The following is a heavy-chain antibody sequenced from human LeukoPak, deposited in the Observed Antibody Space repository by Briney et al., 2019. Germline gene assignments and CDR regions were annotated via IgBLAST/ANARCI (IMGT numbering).Heavy chain of an antibody. CDR2: IYYSGST. CDR1: GGSISSGDYY. D-gene: IGHD5-12*01. CDR3: AREREVATIDY. V-gene: IGHV4-30-4*01. Sequence: PSETLSLTCTVSGGSISSGDYYWSWIRQPPGKGLEWIGYIYYSGSTYYNPSLKSRVTISVDTSKNQFSLKLSSVTAADTAVYYCAREREVATIDYWGQGTLVTVSS. J-gene: IGHJ4*02.